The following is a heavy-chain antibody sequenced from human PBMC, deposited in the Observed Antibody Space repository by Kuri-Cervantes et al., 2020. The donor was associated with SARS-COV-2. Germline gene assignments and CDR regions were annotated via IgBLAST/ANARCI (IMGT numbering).Heavy chain of an antibody. J-gene: IGHJ6*02. CDR2: INHSGST. CDR3: ARDVIAVAGSDYYYGMDV. D-gene: IGHD6-19*01. V-gene: IGHV4-34*01. Sequence: SQTLSLTCAVYGGSFSGYYWSWIRQPPGKGLEWIGEINHSGSTNYNPSLKSRVTISVDTSKNQFSLKLSSVTAADTAVYYCARDVIAVAGSDYYYGMDVWGQGNTVNVSS. CDR1: GGSFSGYY.